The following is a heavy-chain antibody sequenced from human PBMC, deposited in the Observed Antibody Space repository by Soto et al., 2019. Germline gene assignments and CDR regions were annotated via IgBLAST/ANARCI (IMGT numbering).Heavy chain of an antibody. CDR1: GYSFTSYW. J-gene: IGHJ4*02. CDR2: IYPGDSDT. Sequence: GESLKISCKGSGYSFTSYWIGWVRQMPGKGLEWMGIIYPGDSDTRYSPSFQGQVTISADKSISTAYLQWSSLKTSDTAMYYCATSSIMDPDEVYYFDYWGQGTLVTVSS. V-gene: IGHV5-51*01. D-gene: IGHD3-16*01. CDR3: ATSSIMDPDEVYYFDY.